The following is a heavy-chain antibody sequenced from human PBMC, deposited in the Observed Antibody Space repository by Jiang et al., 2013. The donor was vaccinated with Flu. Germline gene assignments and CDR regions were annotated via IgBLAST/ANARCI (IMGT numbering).Heavy chain of an antibody. J-gene: IGHJ3*02. CDR2: INPNSGGT. V-gene: IGHV1-2*06. D-gene: IGHD3-9*01. CDR1: GYTFTGYY. Sequence: VQLVESGAEVKKPGASVKVSCKASGYTFTGYYMHWVRQAPGQGLEWMGRINPNSGGTNYAQKFQGRVTMTRDTSISTAYMELSRLRSDDTAVYYCAGMRAGTIDAFDIWGQGTMVTVSS. CDR3: AGMRAGTIDAFDI.